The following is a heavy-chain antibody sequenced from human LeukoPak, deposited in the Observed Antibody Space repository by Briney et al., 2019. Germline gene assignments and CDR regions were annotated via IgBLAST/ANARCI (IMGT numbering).Heavy chain of an antibody. CDR3: ASHYGDYYGMDV. Sequence: GGSLRFSCAASGFTFSSYSMNWVRQAPGQGLEWVSYISSSSSTIYYADSVKGRFTISRDNAKNSLYLQMNSLRDEDTAVYYCASHYGDYYGMDVWGQGTTVTVSS. V-gene: IGHV3-48*02. CDR2: ISSSSSTI. CDR1: GFTFSSYS. J-gene: IGHJ6*02. D-gene: IGHD4-17*01.